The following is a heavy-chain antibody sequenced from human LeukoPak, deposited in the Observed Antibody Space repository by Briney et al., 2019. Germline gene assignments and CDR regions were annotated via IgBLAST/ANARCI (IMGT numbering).Heavy chain of an antibody. J-gene: IGHJ6*03. CDR1: GFTFSSYW. V-gene: IGHV3-7*01. D-gene: IGHD6-19*01. Sequence: GGSLRLSCAASGFTFSSYWMSWVRQAPGKGLEWVANIKQDGSEKYYVDSVKGRFTISRDNAKNSVYLQMNSLRAGDTAVYFCARGPAVADFFQYYYMDVWGKGTTVTVSS. CDR3: ARGPAVADFFQYYYMDV. CDR2: IKQDGSEK.